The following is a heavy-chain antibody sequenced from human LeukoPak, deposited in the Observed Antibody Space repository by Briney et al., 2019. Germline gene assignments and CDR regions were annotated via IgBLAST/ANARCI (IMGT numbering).Heavy chain of an antibody. D-gene: IGHD3-10*01. V-gene: IGHV1-2*02. CDR2: INPNSGGT. CDR1: GYTFTGYY. Sequence: ASVKVSCKASGYTFTGYYMHWVRQAPGQRLEWMGWINPNSGGTNYAQKFQGRVTMTRDTSISTAYMELSRLRSDDTAVYYCARARSPYGSGGYGHHYWGQGTLVTVSS. CDR3: ARARSPYGSGGYGHHY. J-gene: IGHJ4*02.